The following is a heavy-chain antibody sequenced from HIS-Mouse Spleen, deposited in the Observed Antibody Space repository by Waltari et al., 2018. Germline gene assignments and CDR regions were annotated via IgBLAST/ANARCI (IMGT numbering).Heavy chain of an antibody. J-gene: IGHJ3*02. V-gene: IGHV4-34*01. Sequence: QVQLQQWGAGLLKPSETLSLTCAVYGGSFSGYYWRWIRHPPGKGLEWIGEINHSGSTNYNPSLKSRVTISVDTSKNQFSLKLSSVTAADTAVYYCARGFSYAPDAFDIWGQGTMVTVSS. CDR2: INHSGST. CDR3: ARGFSYAPDAFDI. CDR1: GGSFSGYY. D-gene: IGHD2-2*01.